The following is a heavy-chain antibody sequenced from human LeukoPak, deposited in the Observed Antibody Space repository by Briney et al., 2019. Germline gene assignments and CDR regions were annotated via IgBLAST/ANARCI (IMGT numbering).Heavy chain of an antibody. CDR3: ARVSLGYSSSWYSY. Sequence: SETLSLTCTVSGDSISGSSFYWAWIRQPPGKGLEWIGEINHSGSTNYNPSLKSRVTISVDTSKNQFSLKLSSVTAADTAVYYCARVSLGYSSSWYSYWGQGTLVTVSS. V-gene: IGHV4-39*07. CDR2: INHSGST. J-gene: IGHJ4*02. CDR1: GDSISGSSFY. D-gene: IGHD6-13*01.